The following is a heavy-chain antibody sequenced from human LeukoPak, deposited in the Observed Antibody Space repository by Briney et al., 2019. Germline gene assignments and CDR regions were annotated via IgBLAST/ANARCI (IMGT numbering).Heavy chain of an antibody. D-gene: IGHD2-8*01. CDR1: GFIVSNYY. Sequence: GGSLRLSCAASGFIVSNYYMNWVRQAPGKGLECVSVIYNGGATYYADSVKGRFTISRDNSKNTLYLQMNSLRAEDTAVYFCAREYAIGTFDWGQGTLVTVSS. V-gene: IGHV3-53*01. CDR3: AREYAIGTFD. J-gene: IGHJ4*02. CDR2: IYNGGAT.